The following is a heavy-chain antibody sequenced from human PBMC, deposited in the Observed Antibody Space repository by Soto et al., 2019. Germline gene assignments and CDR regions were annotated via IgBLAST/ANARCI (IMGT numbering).Heavy chain of an antibody. D-gene: IGHD3-3*01. CDR2: ISYDGSNK. Sequence: QVQLVESGGGVVQPGRSLRLSCAASGFTFSSYAMHWVRQAPGKGLEWVAVISYDGSNKYYADTVKGRFTISRDNSKNTLALPMTSLTAEDTAVYYCARGGGDFWITNNYYYYGMVVWGQGTTVT. V-gene: IGHV3-30-3*01. J-gene: IGHJ6*02. CDR1: GFTFSSYA. CDR3: ARGGGDFWITNNYYYYGMVV.